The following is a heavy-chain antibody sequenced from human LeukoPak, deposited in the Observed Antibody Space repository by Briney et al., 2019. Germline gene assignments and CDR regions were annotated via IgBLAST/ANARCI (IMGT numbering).Heavy chain of an antibody. V-gene: IGHV1-69*13. J-gene: IGHJ4*02. CDR3: ARGDLSSIAAPLPFDY. D-gene: IGHD6-6*01. Sequence: SVKVSCKASGGTFSSYAISWVRQAPGQGLEWMGGIIPIFGTANYAQKFRGRVTITPHESTRTAYMELSSLRSEDTAVYYCARGDLSSIAAPLPFDYWGQGTLVTVSS. CDR2: IIPIFGTA. CDR1: GGTFSSYA.